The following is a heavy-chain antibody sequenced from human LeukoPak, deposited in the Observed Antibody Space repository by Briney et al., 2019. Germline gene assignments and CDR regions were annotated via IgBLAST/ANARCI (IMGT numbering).Heavy chain of an antibody. J-gene: IGHJ6*03. CDR1: GFTFSSYE. D-gene: IGHD6-13*01. CDR2: ISSSGSTI. V-gene: IGHV3-48*03. Sequence: QPGGSLRLSCAASGFTFSSYEMNWVRQAPGKGLEWVSYISSSGSTIYYADSVKGRFTISRDNSKNTLHLQMNSLRAEDTAVYYCKDPHFVAAAVNGYYYYMDVWGKGTTVTISS. CDR3: KDPHFVAAAVNGYYYYMDV.